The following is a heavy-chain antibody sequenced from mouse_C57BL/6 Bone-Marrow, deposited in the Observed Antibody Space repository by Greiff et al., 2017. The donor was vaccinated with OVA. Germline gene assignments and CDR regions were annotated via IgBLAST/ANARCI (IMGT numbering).Heavy chain of an antibody. Sequence: EVMLVESGGDLVKPGGSLKLSCAASGFTFSSYGMSWVRQTPDKRLEWVATISSGGSYTYYPDSVKGRFTISRDNAKNTLYLQMSSLKSEDTAMYYCASLDNSGYVGYWGQGTTLTVSS. CDR3: ASLDNSGYVGY. J-gene: IGHJ2*01. CDR2: ISSGGSYT. V-gene: IGHV5-6*01. D-gene: IGHD3-2*02. CDR1: GFTFSSYG.